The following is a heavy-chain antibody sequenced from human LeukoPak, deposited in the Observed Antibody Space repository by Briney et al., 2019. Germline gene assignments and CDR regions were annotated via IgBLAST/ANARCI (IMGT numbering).Heavy chain of an antibody. CDR1: GGSISSGSYY. J-gene: IGHJ4*02. D-gene: IGHD3-16*02. V-gene: IGHV4-61*02. CDR3: ARQGDYRYPFDS. CDR2: IYTSGST. Sequence: PSQTLSLTCTVSGGSISSGSYYWSWIRQPAGKGLEWIGRIYTSGSTNYNPSLKSRVTISVDTSKNQFSLKLSSVTAADTAVYYCARQGDYRYPFDSWGQGTLVTVSS.